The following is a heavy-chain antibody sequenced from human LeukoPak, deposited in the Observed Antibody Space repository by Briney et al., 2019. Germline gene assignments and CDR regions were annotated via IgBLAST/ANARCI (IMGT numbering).Heavy chain of an antibody. CDR3: ATNLIGAGEYFQQ. D-gene: IGHD2/OR15-2a*01. CDR2: ISSGGDIM. Sequence: PGGSLRLSCAASGLTFSDYYVSWLRQAPGKGLQWVAYISSGGDIMHYADPVKGRFTSSRDNAKNSGYLEMNSLGAEDTAVYYCATNLIGAGEYFQQWGQGTLVTVSS. J-gene: IGHJ1*01. CDR1: GLTFSDYY. V-gene: IGHV3-11*01.